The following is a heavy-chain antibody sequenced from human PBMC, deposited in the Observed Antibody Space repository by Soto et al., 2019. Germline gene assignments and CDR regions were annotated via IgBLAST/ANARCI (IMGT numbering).Heavy chain of an antibody. J-gene: IGHJ4*01. Sequence: SETLSLTCTVSGYSISSGSYWGWIRQPPGKGPEWIASIYHGGTTFYNPSLKSRVTVSVDKSNNQFSLKLRSVTAADTAVYYWAKAYVMVVAGNSFDYWGHGTLVTVSS. D-gene: IGHD6-19*01. CDR3: AKAYVMVVAGNSFDY. CDR1: GYSISSGSY. V-gene: IGHV4-38-2*02. CDR2: IYHGGTT.